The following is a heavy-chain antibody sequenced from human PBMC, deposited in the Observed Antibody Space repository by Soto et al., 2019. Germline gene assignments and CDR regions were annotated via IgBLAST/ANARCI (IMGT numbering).Heavy chain of an antibody. V-gene: IGHV1-2*02. CDR1: GYTFTNYY. Sequence: ASVKVSCKASGYTFTNYYMHWVRQAPGQGLEWMGWMNPRSGGTNYAQKFQGRVTMTRDTSIDTAYLELTGLTSDDTATYYCARKHSLDYIRWGLDPWGQGTLVTV. J-gene: IGHJ5*02. D-gene: IGHD4-4*01. CDR2: MNPRSGGT. CDR3: ARKHSLDYIRWGLDP.